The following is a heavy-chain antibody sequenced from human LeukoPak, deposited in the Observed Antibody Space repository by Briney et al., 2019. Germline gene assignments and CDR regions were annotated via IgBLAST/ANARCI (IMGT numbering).Heavy chain of an antibody. V-gene: IGHV4-4*07. CDR1: GGSISSYY. J-gene: IGHJ4*02. D-gene: IGHD3-3*01. CDR2: INISGRT. Sequence: SETLSLTCTVSGGSISSYYWSWIRQPAGKGLEWIVRINISGRTNYNPSLRSRVTISLDTSKNQFSLRLTSVTAADTAMYYCARTIDPYTFDYWGQGALVTVSS. CDR3: ARTIDPYTFDY.